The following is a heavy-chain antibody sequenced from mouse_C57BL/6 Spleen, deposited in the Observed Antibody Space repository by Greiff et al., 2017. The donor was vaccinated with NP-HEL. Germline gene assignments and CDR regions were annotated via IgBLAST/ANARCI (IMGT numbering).Heavy chain of an antibody. J-gene: IGHJ2*01. V-gene: IGHV1-26*01. CDR1: GYTFTDYY. CDR3: ALITTVPYFDY. Sequence: EVQLHQSGPELVKPGASVKISCKASGYTFTDYYMNWVKQSHGKSLEWIGDINPNNGGTSYNQKFKGKATLTVDKSSSTAYMELRSLTSEDSAVYYCALITTVPYFDYWGQGTTLTVSS. CDR2: INPNNGGT. D-gene: IGHD1-1*01.